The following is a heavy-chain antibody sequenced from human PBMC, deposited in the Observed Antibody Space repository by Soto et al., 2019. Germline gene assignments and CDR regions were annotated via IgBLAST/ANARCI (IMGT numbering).Heavy chain of an antibody. V-gene: IGHV4-30-4*01. CDR2: IYYSAST. J-gene: IGHJ6*02. CDR3: ARESSTPSGGMDV. CDR1: GGFINSGDYH. Sequence: PSETLSLTCTVSGGFINSGDYHWTWIRQFPGKGLEWIGGIYYSASTYYNPALVSRITISLDTSKNQFSLKLTSVTAADTAVYYCARESSTPSGGMDVWGQGTTVTVSS.